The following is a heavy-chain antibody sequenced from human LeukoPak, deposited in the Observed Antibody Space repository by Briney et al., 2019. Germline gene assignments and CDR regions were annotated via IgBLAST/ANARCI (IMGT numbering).Heavy chain of an antibody. CDR1: GGSISSYF. Sequence: SETLSLTCTVSGGSISSYFWSWIRQPPGKGLEWIGYIYYTGSTTYNPSLKSRVTISVDTSKNQFFLKLGSVTAADTAVYYCARLVGSSTVADYWGQGTLVTVSS. CDR3: ARLVGSSTVADY. CDR2: IYYTGST. D-gene: IGHD1-14*01. V-gene: IGHV4-59*08. J-gene: IGHJ4*02.